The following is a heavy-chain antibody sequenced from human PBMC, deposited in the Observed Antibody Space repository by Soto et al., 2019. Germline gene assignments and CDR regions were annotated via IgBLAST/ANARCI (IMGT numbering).Heavy chain of an antibody. J-gene: IGHJ4*02. CDR2: IKQDGSEK. V-gene: IGHV3-7*01. CDR3: ARDLGYCSGGTCYSVLDY. CDR1: GFTFSSNW. D-gene: IGHD2-15*01. Sequence: GGSLRLSCAASGFTFSSNWMNWVRQAPGKGLEWVTNIKQDGSEKYYVDSVKGRFTISRDNAKNSLYLQMNSLRAEDTAVYYCARDLGYCSGGTCYSVLDYWGQGTLVTVSS.